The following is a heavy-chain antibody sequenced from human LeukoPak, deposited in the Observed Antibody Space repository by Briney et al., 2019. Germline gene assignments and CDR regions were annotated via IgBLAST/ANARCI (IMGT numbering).Heavy chain of an antibody. CDR3: AREVYYVGSGYYHPGGFDY. J-gene: IGHJ4*02. D-gene: IGHD3-22*01. V-gene: IGHV3-7*01. Sequence: GGSLRLSCAASEFTFFTYSMSWVRQAPGKGLEWVANIKQDGSEKYYVDSVKGRFTISRDNAKNSLYLQMNSLRAEDTAVYYCAREVYYVGSGYYHPGGFDYWGQGTLVTVSS. CDR1: EFTFFTYS. CDR2: IKQDGSEK.